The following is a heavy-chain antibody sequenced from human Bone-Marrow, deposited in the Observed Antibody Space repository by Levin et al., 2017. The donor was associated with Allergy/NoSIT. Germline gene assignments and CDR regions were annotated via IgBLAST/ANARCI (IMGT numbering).Heavy chain of an antibody. CDR3: AGDFSRGYYYFDP. Sequence: SQTLSLPCAISGDSVSINSAAWNWIRLSPSRGLEWLGRTNYRSKWYTDYARSVESRISINLDTSKNHLSLHLKSVTPEDTAIYYCAGDFSRGYYYFDPWGQGTLVTVSS. CDR1: GDSVSINSAA. V-gene: IGHV6-1*01. CDR2: TNYRSKWYT. D-gene: IGHD3-22*01. J-gene: IGHJ5*02.